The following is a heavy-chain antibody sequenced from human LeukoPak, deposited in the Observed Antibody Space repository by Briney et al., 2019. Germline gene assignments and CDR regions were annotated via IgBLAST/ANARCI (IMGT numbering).Heavy chain of an antibody. CDR2: INWNGGST. D-gene: IGHD6-13*01. CDR1: GFTFDDYG. Sequence: GGSLRLSCAASGFTFDDYGMSWVRQAPGKGLEWVSGINWNGGSTGYADSVKGRFTISRDNAKNSLYLQMNSLRAEDTAVYYCAREAPWAAAGTTGWFDPWGQGTLVTVSS. V-gene: IGHV3-20*04. CDR3: AREAPWAAAGTTGWFDP. J-gene: IGHJ5*02.